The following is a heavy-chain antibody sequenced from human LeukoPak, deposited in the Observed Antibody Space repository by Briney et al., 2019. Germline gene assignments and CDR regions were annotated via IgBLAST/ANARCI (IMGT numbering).Heavy chain of an antibody. J-gene: IGHJ5*02. CDR1: GHTFTSYD. D-gene: IGHD2-2*01. CDR2: MNPNSGNT. V-gene: IGHV1-8*01. Sequence: ASVKVSCKASGHTFTSYDINWVRQATGQGLEWMGWMNPNSGNTGYAQKFQGRVTMTRDTSISTAYMELSRLRSDDTAVYYCARDNIVVVPAAITCNWFDPWGQGTLVTVSS. CDR3: ARDNIVVVPAAITCNWFDP.